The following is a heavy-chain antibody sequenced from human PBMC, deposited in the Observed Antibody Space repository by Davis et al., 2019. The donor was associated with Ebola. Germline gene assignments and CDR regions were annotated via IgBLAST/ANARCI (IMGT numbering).Heavy chain of an antibody. CDR3: ARQRGGLRIWYFDL. D-gene: IGHD4-17*01. CDR2: IYYSGST. Sequence: SETLSLTCAVYGGSFSGYYWGWIRQPPEKGLEWIATIYYSGSTYYNPSLKSRVTISVDTSKNQFSLKLSSMTAADTAVYYCARQRGGLRIWYFDLWGRGTLVTVSS. J-gene: IGHJ2*01. V-gene: IGHV4-39*01. CDR1: GGSFSGYY.